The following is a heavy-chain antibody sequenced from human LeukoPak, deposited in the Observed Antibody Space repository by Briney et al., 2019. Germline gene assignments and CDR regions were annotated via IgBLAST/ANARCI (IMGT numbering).Heavy chain of an antibody. V-gene: IGHV3-33*01. CDR3: ARGILCSGGSCYRYFDY. D-gene: IGHD2-15*01. CDR1: GFTFSRYA. Sequence: PGGPLRLSCAASGFTFSRYAMHWVRQGSGKGLEWVASIWFDGSNTYYADSVKGRVTISRDNSKSTLYLQINSLRAEDTAVYHCARGILCSGGSCYRYFDYWGQGTLVTVSS. CDR2: IWFDGSNT. J-gene: IGHJ4*02.